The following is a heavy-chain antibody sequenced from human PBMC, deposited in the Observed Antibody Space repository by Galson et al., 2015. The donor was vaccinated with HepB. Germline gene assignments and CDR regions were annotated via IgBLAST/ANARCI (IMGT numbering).Heavy chain of an antibody. D-gene: IGHD6-13*01. J-gene: IGHJ3*01. CDR1: GYTFIENA. CDR2: INAGNGDT. V-gene: IGHV1-3*01. Sequence: SVKVSCKASGYTFIENALHWVRQAPGQRLEWMGWINAGNGDTKYSQKFQGRVTITRDTSASTAYMELSSLRSEDTAVYYCARSNSWFLAFDFWGQGTMVTVSS. CDR3: ARSNSWFLAFDF.